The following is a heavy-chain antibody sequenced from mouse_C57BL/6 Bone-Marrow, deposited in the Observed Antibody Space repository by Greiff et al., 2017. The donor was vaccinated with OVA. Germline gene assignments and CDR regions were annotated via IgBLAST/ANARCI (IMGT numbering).Heavy chain of an antibody. CDR1: GYTFTNYW. J-gene: IGHJ1*03. CDR3: ARWGFITTVVNWYFDV. CDR2: IYPGGGYT. Sequence: QVQLQQSGAELVRPGTSVKMSCKASGYTFTNYWIGWAKQRPGHGLEWIGDIYPGGGYTNYNEKFKGKATLTADKSSSTAYMQFSSLTSEDSAIYYCARWGFITTVVNWYFDVWGTGTTVTVSS. V-gene: IGHV1-63*01. D-gene: IGHD1-1*01.